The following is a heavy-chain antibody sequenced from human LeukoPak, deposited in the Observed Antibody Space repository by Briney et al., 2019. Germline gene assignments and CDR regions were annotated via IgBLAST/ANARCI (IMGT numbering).Heavy chain of an antibody. V-gene: IGHV3-23*01. D-gene: IGHD6-19*01. Sequence: GGSLRLSCVASGITFSTYAMTWVRQAPGKGLEWVSSISGSGASTYYADSVKGRFTISRDNSRNTLFLQMNSLRVEDTAVYYCAKEAGYSSGWYGDFWGQGTLVTVSS. CDR3: AKEAGYSSGWYGDF. CDR2: ISGSGAST. CDR1: GITFSTYA. J-gene: IGHJ4*02.